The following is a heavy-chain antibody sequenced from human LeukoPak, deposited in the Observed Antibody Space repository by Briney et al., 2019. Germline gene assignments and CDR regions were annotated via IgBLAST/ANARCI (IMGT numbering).Heavy chain of an antibody. J-gene: IGHJ6*03. V-gene: IGHV4-39*01. D-gene: IGHD1-26*01. CDR3: ARQSGSYGVYYYYMDV. CDR1: GGSIRSNYY. Sequence: SETLSLTCTVSGGSIRSNYYWGCIRQPPGKELKWIGSIFYSGSTYYNPSLRGRVTISVDTSQNQFSLRLSSVTAADTAVYYCARQSGSYGVYYYYMDVWGKGTTVTISS. CDR2: IFYSGST.